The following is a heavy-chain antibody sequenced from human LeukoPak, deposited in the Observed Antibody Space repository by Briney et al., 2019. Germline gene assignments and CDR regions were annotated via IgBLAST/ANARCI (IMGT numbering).Heavy chain of an antibody. D-gene: IGHD3-10*01. V-gene: IGHV4-39*07. CDR2: IYYSGST. CDR1: AGSISSSSYS. J-gene: IGHJ4*02. CDR3: AREITSGPSDY. Sequence: SETLSLTCTVSAGSISSSSYSWGWIRQPPGKGLEWIGSIYYSGSTYYNPSLKSRVTISVETSKNQFSLKLSSVTAADTAVYYCAREITSGPSDYWGQGTLATVSS.